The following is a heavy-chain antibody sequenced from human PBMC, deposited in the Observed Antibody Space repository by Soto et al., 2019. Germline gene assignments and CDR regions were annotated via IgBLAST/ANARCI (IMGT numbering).Heavy chain of an antibody. D-gene: IGHD3-22*01. CDR3: AATYYYDSSGYLGAFDI. V-gene: IGHV1-2*02. CDR2: INPNSGGT. J-gene: IGHJ3*02. Sequence: ASVKVSCKASGYTFTGYYMHWVRQAPGRGLEWMGWINPNSGGTNYAQKFQGRVTMTRDTSISTAYMELSRLRSDDTAVYYGAATYYYDSSGYLGAFDIWGQGTMVTVSS. CDR1: GYTFTGYY.